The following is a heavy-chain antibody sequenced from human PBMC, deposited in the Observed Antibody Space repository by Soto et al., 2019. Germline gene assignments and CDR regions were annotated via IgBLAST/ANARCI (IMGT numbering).Heavy chain of an antibody. V-gene: IGHV3-33*01. D-gene: IGHD3-3*01. CDR2: IWYDGSNK. CDR3: ARSRITIFGVVIPFDY. CDR1: GFTFSSYG. Sequence: GGSLRLSCAASGFTFSSYGMHWVRQAPGKGLEWVAVIWYDGSNKYYADSVKGRFTISRDNSKNTLYLQMNSLRAEDTAVYYCARSRITIFGVVIPFDYWGQGTLVTVSS. J-gene: IGHJ4*02.